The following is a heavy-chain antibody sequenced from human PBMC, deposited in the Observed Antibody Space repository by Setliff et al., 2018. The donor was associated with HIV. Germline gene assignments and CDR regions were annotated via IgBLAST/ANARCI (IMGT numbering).Heavy chain of an antibody. CDR2: INKDGHHT. CDR1: GLTFHDFS. V-gene: IGHV3-43*01. J-gene: IGHJ5*02. D-gene: IGHD1-26*01. CDR3: ARETGTREIDL. Sequence: GGSLRLSCAASGLTFHDFSMHWVRQAPGKGLEWVSLINKDGHHTLYADSVRGRFTISRDNSENTVSLQMNSLRVEDTAVYFCARETGTREIDLWGQGTLVTVSS.